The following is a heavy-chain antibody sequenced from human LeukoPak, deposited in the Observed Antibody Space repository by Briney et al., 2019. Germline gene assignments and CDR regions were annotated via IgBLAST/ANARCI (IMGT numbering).Heavy chain of an antibody. J-gene: IGHJ4*02. V-gene: IGHV4-59*01. D-gene: IGHD6-19*01. Sequence: SETLSLTCTVSGASISTYYWSWIRQPPGEGLEWIGDISHSGGANYNPSLKSRVTMSIDTSKNHFSLKLSSVTAADTAVYYCARFGQSLVSAVPGLDFWGQGTLVTVSS. CDR1: GASISTYY. CDR3: ARFGQSLVSAVPGLDF. CDR2: ISHSGGA.